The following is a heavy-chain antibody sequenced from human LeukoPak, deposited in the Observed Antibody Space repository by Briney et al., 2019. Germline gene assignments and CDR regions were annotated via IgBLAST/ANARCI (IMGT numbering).Heavy chain of an antibody. CDR2: IYYSRST. CDR1: GGSISSSSYY. CDR3: ARQPAGILVVPAAIGGGFDY. Sequence: SETLSLTCTVSGGSISSSSYYWGWIRQPPGKGLEWIGSIYYSRSTYYNPSLRSRVTISVDTSKNQFSLKLSSVTAADTAVYYCARQPAGILVVPAAIGGGFDYWGQGTLVTVSS. D-gene: IGHD2-2*01. V-gene: IGHV4-39*01. J-gene: IGHJ4*02.